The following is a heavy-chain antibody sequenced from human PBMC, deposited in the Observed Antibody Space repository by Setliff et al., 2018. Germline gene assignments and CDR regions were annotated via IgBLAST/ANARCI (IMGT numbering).Heavy chain of an antibody. Sequence: ASVKVSCKASGYTFRQSIVSWVRQAPGQGLEWLGWIGVYSGNTYSAQRFQGRVTLTTDESTNTAYLELRGLRSDDTAVYYCMRLVRFCSRTVCQRTSGDEAWGQGTLVTVSS. V-gene: IGHV1-18*01. D-gene: IGHD3-3*01. CDR3: MRLVRFCSRTVCQRTSGDEA. CDR1: GYTFRQSI. J-gene: IGHJ5*02. CDR2: IGVYSGNT.